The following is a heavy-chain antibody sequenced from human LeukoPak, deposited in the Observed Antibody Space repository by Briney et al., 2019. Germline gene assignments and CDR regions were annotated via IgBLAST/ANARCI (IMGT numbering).Heavy chain of an antibody. CDR3: ARGSGGSYGPSGY. V-gene: IGHV1-69*05. CDR2: IIPIFGTA. Sequence: AASVKVSCKASGGTFSSYAISWVRQAPGQGLEWMGGIIPIFGTANYAQKFQGRVTITTDESTSTAYMELSSLRSEDTAVYYCARGSGGSYGPSGYWGQGTLVTVSS. CDR1: GGTFSSYA. D-gene: IGHD1-26*01. J-gene: IGHJ4*02.